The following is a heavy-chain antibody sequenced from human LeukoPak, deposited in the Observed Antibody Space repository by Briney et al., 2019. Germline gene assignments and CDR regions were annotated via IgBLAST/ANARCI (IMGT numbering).Heavy chain of an antibody. CDR1: GYIFTSYG. CDR3: ARDPEIGAMVRGVIEAFDI. CDR2: ISAYNGNT. D-gene: IGHD3-10*01. Sequence: ASVKVSCKASGYIFTSYGISWVRQAPGQGLEWMGWISAYNGNTKYSQKFQDRVTMTTDTSTTTACMDLRSLRSDDTAVYYCARDPEIGAMVRGVIEAFDIWGQGTMVTVSS. J-gene: IGHJ3*02. V-gene: IGHV1-18*01.